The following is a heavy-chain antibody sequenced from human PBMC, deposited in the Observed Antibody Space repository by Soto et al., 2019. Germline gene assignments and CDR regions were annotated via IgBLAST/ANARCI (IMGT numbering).Heavy chain of an antibody. D-gene: IGHD3-22*01. CDR3: ARGNYYDSRIEP. V-gene: IGHV4-34*01. CDR2: INHSGST. Sequence: SETLSLTCAVYGGSFSGYYWSWIRQPPGKGLEWIGEINHSGSTNYNPSLKSRVTISVDTSKNQFSLKLSSVTAADTAVYYCARGNYYDSRIEPWGQGTLVTVSS. J-gene: IGHJ5*02. CDR1: GGSFSGYY.